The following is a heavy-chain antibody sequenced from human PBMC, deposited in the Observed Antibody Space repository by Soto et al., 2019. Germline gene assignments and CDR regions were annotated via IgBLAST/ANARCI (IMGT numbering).Heavy chain of an antibody. D-gene: IGHD2-21*01. CDR1: GFSISSNY. J-gene: IGHJ6*02. CDR2: TFSGGNT. Sequence: ELQLVETGGGLIQTGGSLRLSCAASGFSISSNYIAWVRQPPGKGLEWVSTTFSGGNTEYAASVKGRSSISRDNYKNTLYLQMDNLRGEDTAGYYCARKPPSAIQGWAFGMDVWGQGTTVSVSS. CDR3: ARKPPSAIQGWAFGMDV. V-gene: IGHV3-53*02.